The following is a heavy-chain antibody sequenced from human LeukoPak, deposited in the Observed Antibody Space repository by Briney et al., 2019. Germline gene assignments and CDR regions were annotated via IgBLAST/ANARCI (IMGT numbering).Heavy chain of an antibody. D-gene: IGHD3-3*02. CDR1: GFAFSSYA. CDR2: IKTNTDGGTT. J-gene: IGHJ4*02. Sequence: PGGSLRLSCAASGFAFSSYAMNWVRQAPGRGLEWLGRIKTNTDGGTTDYAAPVKGRITISRDDSKNTVSLQMNGLKTEDTAVYYCTSHFASWGQGTLVTVSS. CDR3: TSHFAS. V-gene: IGHV3-15*01.